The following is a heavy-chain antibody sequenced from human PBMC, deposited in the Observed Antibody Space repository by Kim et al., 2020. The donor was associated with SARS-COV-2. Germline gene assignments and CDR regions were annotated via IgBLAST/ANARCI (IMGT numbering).Heavy chain of an antibody. V-gene: IGHV4-39*01. J-gene: IGHJ3*02. Sequence: PSLKSRVTISVDTSKNQFSLKLSSVTAADTAVYYCARSSSSWTRVDAFDIWGQGTMVTVSS. CDR3: ARSSSSWTRVDAFDI. D-gene: IGHD6-13*01.